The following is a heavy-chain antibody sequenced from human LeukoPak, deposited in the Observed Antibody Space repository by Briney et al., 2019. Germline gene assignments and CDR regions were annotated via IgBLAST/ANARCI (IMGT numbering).Heavy chain of an antibody. V-gene: IGHV6-1*01. CDR3: ARVRGRVIDY. CDR1: GDSVSSNSVA. CDR2: TYYRSKWYN. D-gene: IGHD1-26*01. J-gene: IGHJ4*02. Sequence: SQTLSLTCAISGDSVSSNSVAWNWIRQSPSRGLEWLGRTYYRSKWYNDYAVSVKSRINVNPDASKNQFSLQLNSVTPEDTAVYYCARVRGRVIDYWGQGTLLTVSS.